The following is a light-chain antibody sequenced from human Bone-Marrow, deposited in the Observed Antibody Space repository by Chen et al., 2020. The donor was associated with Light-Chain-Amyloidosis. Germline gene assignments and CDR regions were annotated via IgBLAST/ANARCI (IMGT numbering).Light chain of an antibody. Sequence: EIVLTQSPGTLSLSPGEGANLSCRASQTISSNYLTWYQQKFGQAPRLLIYGSSSRATGIPDRFTGSGSWTDFTLTINRLEPEDFAMYYCQQYGTSPLTFGGGTKVEIE. J-gene: IGKJ4*01. CDR1: QTISSNY. CDR2: GSS. V-gene: IGKV3-20*01. CDR3: QQYGTSPLT.